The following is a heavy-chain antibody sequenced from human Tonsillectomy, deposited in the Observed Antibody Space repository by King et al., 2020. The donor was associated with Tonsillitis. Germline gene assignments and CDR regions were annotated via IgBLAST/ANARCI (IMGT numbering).Heavy chain of an antibody. V-gene: IGHV4-39*07. Sequence: LQLQESGPGLVKPSETLSLTCTVSGGSISSSSYYWGWIRQPPGKGLEWIGNIYYTGSTYYNPSLKSRVTISVDTSENQFSLKLSSVTAADTAVYYCAREDYGDYFDYWGQGTLVTVSS. CDR3: AREDYGDYFDY. CDR2: IYYTGST. D-gene: IGHD4-17*01. CDR1: GGSISSSSYY. J-gene: IGHJ4*02.